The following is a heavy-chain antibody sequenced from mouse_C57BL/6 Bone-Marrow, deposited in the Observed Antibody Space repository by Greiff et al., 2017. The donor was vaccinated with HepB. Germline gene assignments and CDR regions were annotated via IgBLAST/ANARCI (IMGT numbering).Heavy chain of an antibody. V-gene: IGHV1-81*01. CDR1: GYTFTSYG. CDR3: AREAGGWLLDWYFDV. Sequence: VQLQQSGAELARPGASVKLSCKASGYTFTSYGISWVKQRTGQGLEWIGEIYPRSGNTYYNEKFKGKATLTADKSSSTAYMELRSLTSEDSAVYFGAREAGGWLLDWYFDVWGTGTTVTVSS. CDR2: IYPRSGNT. J-gene: IGHJ1*03. D-gene: IGHD2-3*01.